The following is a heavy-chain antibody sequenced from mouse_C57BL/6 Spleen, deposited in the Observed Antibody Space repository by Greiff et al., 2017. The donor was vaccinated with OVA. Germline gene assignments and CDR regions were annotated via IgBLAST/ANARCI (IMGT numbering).Heavy chain of an antibody. CDR3: ARWGNYCGSSSDWYFDV. D-gene: IGHD1-1*01. CDR1: GYSFTDYN. J-gene: IGHJ1*03. CDR2: INPNYGTT. Sequence: EVQLQQSGPELVKPGASVKISCKASGYSFTDYNMNWVKQSNGKSLEWIGVINPNYGTTSYNQKFKGKATLTVDQSSSTAYMQLNSLTSEDYAVYYCARWGNYCGSSSDWYFDVWGTGTTVTVSS. V-gene: IGHV1-39*01.